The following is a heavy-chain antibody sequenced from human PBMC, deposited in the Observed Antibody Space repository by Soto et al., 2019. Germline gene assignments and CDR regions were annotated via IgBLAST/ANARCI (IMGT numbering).Heavy chain of an antibody. V-gene: IGHV1-69*06. CDR1: GATFSSYA. CDR2: IIPIFGTA. D-gene: IGHD3-22*01. CDR3: ERVDYYYESSVSSEAFDI. J-gene: IGHJ3*02. Sequence: GASVKVSCKASGATFSSYAIRWVRQAPGQGLQWMGGIIPIFGTANYAQKFQGRVTITADKSTSTAYMELSSLRSEDTAVYYCERVDYYYESSVSSEAFDICGQGTMVTLSS.